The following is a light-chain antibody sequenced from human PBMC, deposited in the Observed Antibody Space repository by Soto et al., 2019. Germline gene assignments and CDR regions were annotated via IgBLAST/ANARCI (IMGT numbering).Light chain of an antibody. J-gene: IGKJ4*01. CDR2: DAS. Sequence: EIVLTQSPATLSLSPGERATISCRASQSVHIYLAWYQQKPGLAPRLLIHDASNRATGTPARFSGSGSGTDFTLTISNLEPEDFAVYYCQQRYIWPPLSFGGGTKVEI. CDR3: QQRYIWPPLS. V-gene: IGKV3-11*01. CDR1: QSVHIY.